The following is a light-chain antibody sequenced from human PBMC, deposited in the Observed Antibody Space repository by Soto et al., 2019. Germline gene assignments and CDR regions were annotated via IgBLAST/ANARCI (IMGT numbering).Light chain of an antibody. CDR2: KAS. Sequence: DIQMTQSPSTLSASVGDRVTITCRASQSISSWLAWYQQKPGKAPKLLIYKASTLDSGFPPRFSGSGSGTEFTLTVSSLQPDDFATYYCQQYNSSPWPFGQGTKVEIK. J-gene: IGKJ1*01. V-gene: IGKV1-5*03. CDR3: QQYNSSPWP. CDR1: QSISSW.